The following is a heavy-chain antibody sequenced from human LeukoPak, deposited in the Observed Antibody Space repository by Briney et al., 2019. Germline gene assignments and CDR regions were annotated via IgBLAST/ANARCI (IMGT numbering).Heavy chain of an antibody. CDR2: FDPEDGET. D-gene: IGHD5-18*01. J-gene: IGHJ6*02. Sequence: ASAKVSCKVSGYTLTELSMHWVRQAPGKGLEWMGGFDPEDGETIYAQKFQGRVTMTEDTSTDTAYMELSSLRSEDTAVYYCATRRVDTAMVSYYYYYGMDVWGQGTTVTVSS. V-gene: IGHV1-24*01. CDR3: ATRRVDTAMVSYYYYYGMDV. CDR1: GYTLTELS.